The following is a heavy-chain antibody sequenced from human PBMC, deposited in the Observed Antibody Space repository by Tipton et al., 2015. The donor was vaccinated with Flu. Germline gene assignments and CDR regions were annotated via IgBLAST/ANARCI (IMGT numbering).Heavy chain of an antibody. V-gene: IGHV1-2*04. CDR3: ARDPGGIVVANYYYYMDV. CDR1: GYTFTGYY. D-gene: IGHD3-22*01. Sequence: QSGPEVKKPGASVKVSCKASGYTFTGYYMHWVRQAPGQGLEWMGWINPNSGGTNYAQKFQGWVTMTRDTSISTAYMELSRLRSDDTAVYYCARDPGGIVVANYYYYMDVWGKGTTVTVSS. J-gene: IGHJ6*03. CDR2: INPNSGGT.